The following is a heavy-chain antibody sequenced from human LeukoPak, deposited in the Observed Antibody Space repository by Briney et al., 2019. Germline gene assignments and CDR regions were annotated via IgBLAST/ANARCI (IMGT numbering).Heavy chain of an antibody. Sequence: PGGSLRLSCAASGFTFSSYSMNWVRQAPGKGLEWVSSISSSSSYIYYADSVNGRFTISRDNAKNSLYLQMNSLRAEDTAVYYCARDGYCSSTSCSKTFDYWGQGTLVTVSS. V-gene: IGHV3-21*01. CDR1: GFTFSSYS. CDR3: ARDGYCSSTSCSKTFDY. D-gene: IGHD2-2*03. J-gene: IGHJ4*02. CDR2: ISSSSSYI.